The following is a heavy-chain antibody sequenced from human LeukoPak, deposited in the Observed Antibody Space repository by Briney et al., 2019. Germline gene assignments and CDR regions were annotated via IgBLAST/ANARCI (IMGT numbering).Heavy chain of an antibody. J-gene: IGHJ4*02. CDR1: GYTFTSYD. V-gene: IGHV1-8*01. Sequence: ASVKVSCKASGYTFTSYDINWVRQATGQGLEWMGWMNPNSGNTGYAQKLQGRVTMTTDTSTSTAYKELRSLRSDDTAVYYCARDRSITMVRGGPSGYWGQGTLVTVSS. CDR2: MNPNSGNT. D-gene: IGHD3-10*01. CDR3: ARDRSITMVRGGPSGY.